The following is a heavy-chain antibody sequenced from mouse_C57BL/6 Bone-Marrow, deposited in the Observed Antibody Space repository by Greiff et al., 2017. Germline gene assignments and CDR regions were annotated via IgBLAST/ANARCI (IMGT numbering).Heavy chain of an antibody. CDR2: IYPRSGNT. Sequence: VQLQQSGAELARPGASVKLSCKASGYTFTSYGISWVKQSTGQGLEWIGEIYPRSGNTYYNEKFKGKGTLTADKSSSTAYMELRSLTSEDSAVYFCALLPFLPWFAYWGQGTLVTVSA. CDR3: ALLPFLPWFAY. V-gene: IGHV1-81*01. J-gene: IGHJ3*01. D-gene: IGHD2-1*01. CDR1: GYTFTSYG.